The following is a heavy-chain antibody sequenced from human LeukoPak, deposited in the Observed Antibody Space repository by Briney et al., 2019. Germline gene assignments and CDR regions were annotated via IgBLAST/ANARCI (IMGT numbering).Heavy chain of an antibody. D-gene: IGHD2-15*01. CDR1: GFTFSSYA. CDR2: ISYDGSNK. V-gene: IGHV3-30-3*02. CDR3: AKEVVVAAHYYYYGMDV. Sequence: GGSLRLSCAASGFTFSSYAMHWVRQAPGKGLEWVAVISYDGSNKYYADSVKGRFTISRDNSKNTLYLQMNSLRAEDTAVYYCAKEVVVAAHYYYYGMDVWGQGTTVTVSS. J-gene: IGHJ6*02.